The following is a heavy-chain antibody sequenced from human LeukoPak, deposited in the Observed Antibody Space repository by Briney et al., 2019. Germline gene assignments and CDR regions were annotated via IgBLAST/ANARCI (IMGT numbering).Heavy chain of an antibody. V-gene: IGHV1-18*01. Sequence: ASVKVSCKASGYTFTNYGIYWVRQAPGQGLEWVAWISAYNGNTNYAQKLQGRVTVTTDTSTSTAYMELRSLRSDDTAIYYCARAEGVVVAAHIDVWGKGTTVAVS. D-gene: IGHD2-15*01. CDR2: ISAYNGNT. CDR3: ARAEGVVVAAHIDV. J-gene: IGHJ6*03. CDR1: GYTFTNYG.